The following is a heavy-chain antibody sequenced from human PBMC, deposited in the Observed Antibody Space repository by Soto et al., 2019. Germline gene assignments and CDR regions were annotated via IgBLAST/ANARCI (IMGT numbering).Heavy chain of an antibody. CDR3: ARDGSGGPTSMVRGVISPAGVMVY. V-gene: IGHV3-33*01. CDR1: GFTFSSYG. J-gene: IGHJ4*02. CDR2: IWYDGSNK. D-gene: IGHD3-10*01. Sequence: QVQLVESGGGVVQPGRSLRLSCAASGFTFSSYGMHWVRQAPGKGLEWVAVIWYDGSNKYYADSVKGRFTISRDNSKNTLYLQMNRLRAEDTAVYYCARDGSGGPTSMVRGVISPAGVMVYWGQGTLVTVSS.